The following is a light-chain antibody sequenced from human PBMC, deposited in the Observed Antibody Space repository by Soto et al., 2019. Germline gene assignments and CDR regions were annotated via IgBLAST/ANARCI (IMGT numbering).Light chain of an antibody. CDR1: QSINSRY. CDR3: MQFGSPHRFT. J-gene: IGKJ3*01. Sequence: EIVLTQSPGTLSLSPGERATLSCRASQSINSRYLAWYQQNPGQAPRLLIYGASSRATGIPDRFSGSGSGTAFPLTISRLEPEDFAVYYCMQFGSPHRFTFGHGTKVDI. CDR2: GAS. V-gene: IGKV3-20*01.